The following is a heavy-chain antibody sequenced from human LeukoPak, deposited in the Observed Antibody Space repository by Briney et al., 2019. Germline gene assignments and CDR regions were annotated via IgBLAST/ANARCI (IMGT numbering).Heavy chain of an antibody. J-gene: IGHJ3*02. CDR2: IYYSGST. Sequence: SETLSLTCTVSGGSISSGDYYWSWIRQPPGKGLEWIGYIYYSGSTYYNPSLKSRVTISVDTSKNQFSLKLSPVTAADTAVYYCARDRPQWLGRAFDIWGQGTMVTVSS. CDR3: ARDRPQWLGRAFDI. CDR1: GGSISSGDYY. V-gene: IGHV4-30-4*01. D-gene: IGHD3-22*01.